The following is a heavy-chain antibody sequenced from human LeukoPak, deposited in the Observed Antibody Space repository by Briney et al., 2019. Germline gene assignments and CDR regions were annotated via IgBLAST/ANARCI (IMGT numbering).Heavy chain of an antibody. CDR1: GDTFSTYG. CDR3: ARVVHGSNYLDF. Sequence: VASVKVSCNACGDTFSTYGITWVRQAPGQGLEWVGWISGYNDNPYYAQKFQGRVTMAADTSTSTAYMDLRSLRSDDTAVYYCARVVHGSNYLDFWGQGTLVTVSS. J-gene: IGHJ4*02. V-gene: IGHV1-18*01. D-gene: IGHD6-6*01. CDR2: ISGYNDNP.